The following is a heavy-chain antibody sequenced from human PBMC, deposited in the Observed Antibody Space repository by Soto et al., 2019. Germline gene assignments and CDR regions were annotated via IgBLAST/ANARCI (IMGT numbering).Heavy chain of an antibody. CDR2: INAHNGNT. CDR3: AIADYGDPDY. D-gene: IGHD4-17*01. J-gene: IGHJ4*02. Sequence: QVQLVQSGAEVKKPGASVKVSCKASGSTFPSSTVSWVRQAPGQGLEWMGWINAHNGNTKYAQKFQGRLTMTTDTSTGTGYMELRSLRSDDTAIYFCAIADYGDPDYWGKGTLVTVSS. V-gene: IGHV1-18*01. CDR1: GSTFPSST.